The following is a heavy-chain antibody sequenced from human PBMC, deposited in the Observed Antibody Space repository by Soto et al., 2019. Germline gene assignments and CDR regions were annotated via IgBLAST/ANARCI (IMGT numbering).Heavy chain of an antibody. V-gene: IGHV1-69*01. CDR2: IIPIFGTA. J-gene: IGHJ4*02. CDR3: ARPVEMATISRSYLFY. D-gene: IGHD5-12*01. Sequence: QVQLVQSGAEVKKPGSSVKVSCKDSGGTFSNYAINWVRQAAGQGLEWMGGIIPIFGTANYAQKFQGRVTITADESTSTAYLDLSSLRSEDTAVYYCARPVEMATISRSYLFYWGQGTLVTVSS. CDR1: GGTFSNYA.